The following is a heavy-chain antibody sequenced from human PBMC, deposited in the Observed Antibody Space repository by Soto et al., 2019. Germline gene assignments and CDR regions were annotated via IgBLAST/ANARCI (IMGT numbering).Heavy chain of an antibody. CDR3: ARDWYFDL. CDR1: AFTFSSYG. Sequence: QVQLVESGGGVVQPGRSLRLSCAASAFTFSSYGMHWVRQAPGKGLEWVALIWYDASNKYYADSVKGRFTISRDNSKNTVYLEMNSLRAEDTAVYYCARDWYFDLWGRGTLVTVSS. J-gene: IGHJ2*01. V-gene: IGHV3-33*01. CDR2: IWYDASNK.